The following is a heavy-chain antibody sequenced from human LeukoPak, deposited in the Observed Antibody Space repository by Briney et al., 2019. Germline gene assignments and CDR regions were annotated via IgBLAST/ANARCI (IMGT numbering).Heavy chain of an antibody. CDR3: ARTAVAGSYYYYMDV. V-gene: IGHV4-38-2*01. CDR2: IYHSGST. D-gene: IGHD6-19*01. J-gene: IGHJ6*03. Sequence: PSGTLSLTCAVSGYSISSGYYWGWIRQPPGKGLEWIGSIYHSGSTYYNPSLKSRVTISVDTPKNQFSLKLSSVTAADTAVYYCARTAVAGSYYYYMDVWGKGTTVTVSS. CDR1: GYSISSGYY.